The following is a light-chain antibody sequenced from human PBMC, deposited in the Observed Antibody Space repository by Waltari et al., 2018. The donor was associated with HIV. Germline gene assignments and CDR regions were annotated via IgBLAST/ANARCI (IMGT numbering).Light chain of an antibody. Sequence: EIVMTQSPATLSVSPGESATLSCRASQSVDSDCAWYQQKPGQAPRLLIYDASSRAAGVPARFRGSGSGTDFTLAISSLQSGDFAVYYCQQYNNWPYTFGQGTKLEIK. CDR1: QSVDSD. J-gene: IGKJ2*01. CDR3: QQYNNWPYT. CDR2: DAS. V-gene: IGKV3-15*01.